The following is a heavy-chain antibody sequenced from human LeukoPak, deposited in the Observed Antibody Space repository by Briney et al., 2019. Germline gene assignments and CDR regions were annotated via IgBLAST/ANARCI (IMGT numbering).Heavy chain of an antibody. CDR2: ISDASRNI. CDR3: ARTDYYYSYFDP. J-gene: IGHJ5*02. D-gene: IGHD3-22*01. Sequence: GGSLRLSCAASGFSFSTYWMSWVRQAPGKGLEWVSSISDASRNIYYADSVKGRFTVSRDNAKSSLYLQMNSLRAEDTAVYYCARTDYYYSYFDPWGQGTLVTVSS. CDR1: GFSFSTYW. V-gene: IGHV3-21*01.